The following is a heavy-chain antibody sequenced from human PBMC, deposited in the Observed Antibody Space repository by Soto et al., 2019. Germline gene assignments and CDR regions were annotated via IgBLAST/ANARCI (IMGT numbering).Heavy chain of an antibody. J-gene: IGHJ3*01. Sequence: QITLKESGPALVKPTQTLTLTCTFSGFSLTTSGVGVGWVRQPRGKALEWLAYIYWDDDKRYSPSLRNRLTIPEETARNQVVFTMINMEPVDTFTYYCVRSLYYAHLHGNSDAV. CDR2: IYWDDDK. CDR1: GFSLTTSGVG. V-gene: IGHV2-5*02. D-gene: IGHD2-8*01. CDR3: VRSLYYAHLHGNSDAV.